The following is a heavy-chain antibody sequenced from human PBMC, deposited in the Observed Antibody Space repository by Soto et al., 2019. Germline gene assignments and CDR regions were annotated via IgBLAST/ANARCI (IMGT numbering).Heavy chain of an antibody. CDR3: GTSWYYDLWSGYSVFDY. CDR2: INHSGST. CDR1: GGSFSGYY. J-gene: IGHJ4*02. V-gene: IGHV4-34*01. D-gene: IGHD3-3*01. Sequence: SETLSLTCAVYGGSFSGYYWSWIRQPPGKGLEWIGEINHSGSTNYNPSLKSRVTISVDTSKNQFSLKLSSVTAADTGVYYFGTSWYYDLWSGYSVFDYWGQITVDTVSS.